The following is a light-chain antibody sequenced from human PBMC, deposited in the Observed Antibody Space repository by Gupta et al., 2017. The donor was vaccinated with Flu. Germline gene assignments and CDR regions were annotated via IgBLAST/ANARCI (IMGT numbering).Light chain of an antibody. CDR2: AAS. V-gene: IGKV1-39*01. CDR3: QQTYSDPRT. Sequence: DIQMTPSPPSMSASVGDRVTITCRASQYSSSYLNWYQHKPGKAPKLLIYAASSLQSGVPSRFSCSGSGTDFTLTINSLQPEDFATYYCQQTYSDPRTFGQGTKVEIK. CDR1: QYSSSY. J-gene: IGKJ1*01.